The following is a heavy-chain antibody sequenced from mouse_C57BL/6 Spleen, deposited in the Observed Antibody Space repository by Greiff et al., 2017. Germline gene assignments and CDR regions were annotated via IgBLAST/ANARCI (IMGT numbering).Heavy chain of an antibody. J-gene: IGHJ2*01. V-gene: IGHV1-80*01. D-gene: IGHD1-1*01. Sequence: VKLMEPGAELVKPGASVKISCKASGYAFSSYWMNWVKQRPGKGLEWIGQIYPGDGDTNYNGKFKGKATLTVDKSSSTAYMQLSSLTSEDSAVYFCAGGYDGSSPHFDYWGQGTTLTVSS. CDR2: IYPGDGDT. CDR3: AGGYDGSSPHFDY. CDR1: GYAFSSYW.